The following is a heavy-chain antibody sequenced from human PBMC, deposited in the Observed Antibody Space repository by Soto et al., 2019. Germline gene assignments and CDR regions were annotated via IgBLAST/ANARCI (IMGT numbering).Heavy chain of an antibody. J-gene: IGHJ4*02. CDR3: ARDHLPPTYDSCDE. Sequence: QVQLVQSGAEMKKPGASVKVSCKASGYTFTTYGISWVRQPPGQGLEWLGGISAYNGNTHYAQKLQGRVTMTTDTSPSTAYVELRSLRSEGTAVYYCARDHLPPTYDSCDEWGQGALVTVSS. D-gene: IGHD2-2*01. CDR2: ISAYNGNT. CDR1: GYTFTTYG. V-gene: IGHV1-18*04.